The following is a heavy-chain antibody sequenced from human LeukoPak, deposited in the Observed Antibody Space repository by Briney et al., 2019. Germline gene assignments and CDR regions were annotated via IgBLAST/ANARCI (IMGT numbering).Heavy chain of an antibody. CDR1: GYTFTSYG. Sequence: ASVKVSCKASGYTFTSYGISWVRQAPGQGLEWMGWISAYNGNTNYAQKLQGRVTMTTDTSTSTAYMELRSLRSDDTAVYYCARVRDEGYYYYYYMDVWGKAPTVTLSS. CDR2: ISAYNGNT. J-gene: IGHJ6*03. V-gene: IGHV1-18*01. CDR3: ARVRDEGYYYYYYMDV.